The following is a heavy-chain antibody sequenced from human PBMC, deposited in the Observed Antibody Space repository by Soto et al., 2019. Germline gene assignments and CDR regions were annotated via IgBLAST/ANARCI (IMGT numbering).Heavy chain of an antibody. D-gene: IGHD5-18*01. V-gene: IGHV3-30*18. CDR2: ISYDGSNK. J-gene: IGHJ4*02. Sequence: QVQLVESGGGVVQPGRSLRLSCAASGCTLNSYGMHWVRQAPGKGLEWVAVISYDGSNKYYADSVRGRFTISSDNSQNARNVQRNCLRAEDTAVYYCAKGGGRIQRWYYFDSWGQGTLVTVSS. CDR3: AKGGGRIQRWYYFDS. CDR1: GCTLNSYG.